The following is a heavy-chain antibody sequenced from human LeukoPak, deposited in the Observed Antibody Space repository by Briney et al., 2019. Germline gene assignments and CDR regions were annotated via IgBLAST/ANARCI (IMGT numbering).Heavy chain of an antibody. V-gene: IGHV3-74*01. CDR1: GFTFSSYW. CDR3: ARDWGGSGSLFDY. Sequence: GGSLRLSCAASGFTFSSYWMHWVRQAPGKGLVWVSRIKSDGSSIYADSVKGRFTISRDNAKNTLYLQMNSLRAEDTAVYYCARDWGGSGSLFDYWGQGTLVTVSS. CDR2: IKSDGSS. J-gene: IGHJ4*02. D-gene: IGHD3-10*01.